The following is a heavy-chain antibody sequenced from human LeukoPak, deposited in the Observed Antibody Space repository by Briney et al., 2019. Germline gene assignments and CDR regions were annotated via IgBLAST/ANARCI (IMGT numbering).Heavy chain of an antibody. J-gene: IGHJ4*02. V-gene: IGHV1-18*01. CDR2: ISAYNGNT. D-gene: IGHD3-10*01. CDR3: ARDGIYGYYGSGSYRD. CDR1: GGTFSSYA. Sequence: ASVKVSCKASGGTFSSYAISWVRQAPGQGLEWMGWISAYNGNTNYAQKLQGRVTMTTDTSTSTAYMELRSLRSDDTAVYYCARDGIYGYYGSGSYRDWGQGALVTASS.